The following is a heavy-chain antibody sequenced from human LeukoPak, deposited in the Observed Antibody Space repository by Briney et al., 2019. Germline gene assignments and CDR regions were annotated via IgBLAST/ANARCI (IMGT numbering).Heavy chain of an antibody. CDR2: IYYSGST. CDR1: GGSISSSSYY. J-gene: IGHJ4*02. D-gene: IGHD1-26*01. Sequence: SETLSLTCTVSGGSISSSSYYWGWIRQPPGKGLEWIGSIYYSGSTYYNPSLKSRVTISVDTSKNQFSLKLCSVTAADTAVYYCARDSKSYPFDYWGQGTLVTVSS. V-gene: IGHV4-39*07. CDR3: ARDSKSYPFDY.